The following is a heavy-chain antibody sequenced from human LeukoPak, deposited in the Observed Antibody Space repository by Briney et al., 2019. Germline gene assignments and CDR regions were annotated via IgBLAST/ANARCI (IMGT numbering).Heavy chain of an antibody. Sequence: GSLRLSCAPSVFTFCRSRMHWVRQAPGKGLEWVAVMSYDGSDKYCADSVKGRFTISRDPYKNTLYLQMKSLRPDDTAVYYSAREEGGIQVWLLLVYWGQGTLVTVSS. CDR3: AREEGGIQVWLLLVY. V-gene: IGHV3-30*03. J-gene: IGHJ4*02. CDR2: MSYDGSDK. D-gene: IGHD5-18*01. CDR1: VFTFCRSR.